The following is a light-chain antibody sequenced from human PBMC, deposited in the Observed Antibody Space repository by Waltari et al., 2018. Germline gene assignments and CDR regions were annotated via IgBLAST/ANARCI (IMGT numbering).Light chain of an antibody. V-gene: IGLV8-61*01. CDR3: VLYMGGGIM. Sequence: QTVVTQEPSLSVSPGGTVTLTCGLSSGSVSTSYYPSWYQHTPGQAPRPLIYSTITRSSGVPDRFSGSILGNKAALTITGAQADDECDYHCVLYMGGGIMFGGGTKLTVL. CDR2: STI. CDR1: SGSVSTSYY. J-gene: IGLJ3*02.